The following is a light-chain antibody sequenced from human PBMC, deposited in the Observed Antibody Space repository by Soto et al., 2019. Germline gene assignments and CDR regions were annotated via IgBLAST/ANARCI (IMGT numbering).Light chain of an antibody. V-gene: IGKV3-20*01. Sequence: EIVLTQSPGTLSLSPGEGATLSCRASQSVISTYLAWYQQKPGQAPRLLISGASSRASGIPDRFSGSGSESDFTLPIIRLKPEVFEEYYCLLYSAPGMYTFGQGNNLEIK. J-gene: IGKJ2*01. CDR3: LLYSAPGMYT. CDR2: GAS. CDR1: QSVISTY.